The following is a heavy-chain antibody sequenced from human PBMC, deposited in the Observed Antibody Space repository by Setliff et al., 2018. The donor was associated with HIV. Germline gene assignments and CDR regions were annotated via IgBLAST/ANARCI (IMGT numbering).Heavy chain of an antibody. CDR2: IYYSGST. Sequence: PSETLSLTCTVSGDSTTSSSSYWGWIRQPPGMGLEWIGNIYYSGSTYYNPSLKSRVTISVDTSKNQFSLKLSSVTAADTAIYYCARTRGYTYGYIDYWGQGTLVTVSS. D-gene: IGHD5-18*01. J-gene: IGHJ4*02. CDR1: GDSTTSSSSY. V-gene: IGHV4-39*01. CDR3: ARTRGYTYGYIDY.